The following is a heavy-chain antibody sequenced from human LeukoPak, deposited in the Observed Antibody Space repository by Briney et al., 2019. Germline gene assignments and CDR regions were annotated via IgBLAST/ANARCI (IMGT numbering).Heavy chain of an antibody. J-gene: IGHJ6*02. Sequence: SETLSLTCTVSGGSISSYYWSWIRQPPGKGLEWMGYIYYSGSTNYNPSLKSRVTISVDTSKNQFSLKLSSVTAADTAVYYCARHGGYDFSYYYGMDVWGQGTTVTVSS. V-gene: IGHV4-59*08. D-gene: IGHD5-12*01. CDR1: GGSISSYY. CDR3: ARHGGYDFSYYYGMDV. CDR2: IYYSGST.